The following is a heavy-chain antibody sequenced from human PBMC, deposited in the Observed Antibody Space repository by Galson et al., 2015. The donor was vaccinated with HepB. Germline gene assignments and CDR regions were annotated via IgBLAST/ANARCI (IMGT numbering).Heavy chain of an antibody. V-gene: IGHV4-61*05. J-gene: IGHJ4*02. CDR1: GFSLSTSGVG. D-gene: IGHD5-12*01. Sequence: LVKPTQTLTLTCTFSGFSLSTSGVGVGWIRQPPGKGLEWIGYIYSSGSTNYNPSLKSRVTMSLDTSKNQFSLKLNSVTAADAAVYYCTRRVATAPRYYFDPWGQGILVTVSS. CDR3: TRRVATAPRYYFDP. CDR2: IYSSGST.